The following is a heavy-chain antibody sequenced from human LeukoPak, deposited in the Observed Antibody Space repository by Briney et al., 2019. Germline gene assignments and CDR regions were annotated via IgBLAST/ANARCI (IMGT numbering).Heavy chain of an antibody. CDR3: ARGVRGTYYYPMDV. CDR2: FYYSGNK. Sequence: PSETLSLTCTVSGGSISSSSYYWAWIRQSPGKGLEWIGSFYYSGNKYYNPSLKSRAPISLDTSNNQFSLRRTSVTAAHTAVYYCARGVRGTYYYPMDVWGKGTTVTVSS. D-gene: IGHD3-16*01. CDR1: GGSISSSSYY. J-gene: IGHJ6*03. V-gene: IGHV4-39*07.